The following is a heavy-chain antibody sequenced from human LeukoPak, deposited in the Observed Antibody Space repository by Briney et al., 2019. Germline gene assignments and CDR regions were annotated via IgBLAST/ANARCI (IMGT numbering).Heavy chain of an antibody. CDR3: ARGYSGYLY. Sequence: XGLEWIGEINHSGSTNYNPSLKSPVTISVDTSKNQFSLKLSSVTAADTAVYYCARGYSGYLYWGQGTLVTVSS. V-gene: IGHV4-34*01. D-gene: IGHD5-12*01. CDR2: INHSGST. J-gene: IGHJ4*02.